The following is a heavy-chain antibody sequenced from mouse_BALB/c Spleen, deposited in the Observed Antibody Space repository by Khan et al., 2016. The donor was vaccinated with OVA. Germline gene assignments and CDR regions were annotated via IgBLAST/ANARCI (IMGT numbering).Heavy chain of an antibody. CDR2: IYPGDGKT. V-gene: IGHV1-87*01. Sequence: QVQLQQPGTELARPGASVKLSCKASGYTFTSYWMQRVKQRFRQGKEGSGDIYPGDGKTRYTQKLKGKDTLTADKSSSTAYMQLSSLASEDTTVYFCVRGGITTGSINYWGQGTTLTVSS. CDR1: GYTFTSYW. D-gene: IGHD1-1*01. J-gene: IGHJ2*01. CDR3: VRGGITTGSINY.